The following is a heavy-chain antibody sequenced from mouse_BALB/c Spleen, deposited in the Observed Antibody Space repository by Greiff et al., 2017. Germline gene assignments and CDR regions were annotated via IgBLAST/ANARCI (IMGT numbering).Heavy chain of an antibody. CDR3: TRGNLDWDGFAY. V-gene: IGHV5-6-4*01. J-gene: IGHJ3*01. D-gene: IGHD4-1*01. Sequence: EVKVVESGGGLVKPGGSLKLSCAASGFTFSSYTMSWVRQTPEKRLEWVATISSGGSYTYYPDSVKGRFTISRDNAKNTLYLQMSSLKSEDTAMYYCTRGNLDWDGFAYWGQGTLVTVSA. CDR1: GFTFSSYT. CDR2: ISSGGSYT.